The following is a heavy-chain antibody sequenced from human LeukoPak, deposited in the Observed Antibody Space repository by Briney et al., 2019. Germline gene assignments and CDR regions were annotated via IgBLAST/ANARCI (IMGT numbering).Heavy chain of an antibody. D-gene: IGHD2-2*01. Sequence: PGGSLRLSCAASGFTVSSNYMSWVRQAPGKGLEWVANIKQDGSEKYYVDSVKGRFTISRDNAKNSLYLQMNSLRAEDTAVYYCARDDCSSISCYHNWFDPWGQGTLVTVSS. CDR2: IKQDGSEK. J-gene: IGHJ5*02. CDR3: ARDDCSSISCYHNWFDP. V-gene: IGHV3-7*01. CDR1: GFTVSSNY.